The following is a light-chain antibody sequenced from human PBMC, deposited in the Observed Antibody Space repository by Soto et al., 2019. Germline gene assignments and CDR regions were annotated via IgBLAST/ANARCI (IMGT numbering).Light chain of an antibody. CDR1: QSLKTW. J-gene: IGKJ5*01. Sequence: GDRVTITCRASQSLKTWLAWYQRKPGRAPNLLIYDASSLESGVPSRFSGSGAGTEFTLTISSLQSEDFAVYFCQTVDKWPLLGQGTRLEIK. V-gene: IGKV1-5*01. CDR2: DAS. CDR3: QTVDKWPL.